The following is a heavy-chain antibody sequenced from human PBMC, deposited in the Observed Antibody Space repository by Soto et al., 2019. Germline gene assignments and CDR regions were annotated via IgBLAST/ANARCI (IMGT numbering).Heavy chain of an antibody. D-gene: IGHD2-2*01. CDR2: INHSGST. CDR1: GGSFSNYH. Sequence: QVQLQLWGAGLLKPSETLSLTCAVYGGSFSNYHWSWVRQPPGKGLEWIGEINHSGSTNYNPSLKSRVTISVDTSKNQFSLKLSSVTAADTAVYYCARGIVPTAMFVLMYNYSYMDVWGKGTTVTVSS. V-gene: IGHV4-34*01. J-gene: IGHJ6*03. CDR3: ARGIVPTAMFVLMYNYSYMDV.